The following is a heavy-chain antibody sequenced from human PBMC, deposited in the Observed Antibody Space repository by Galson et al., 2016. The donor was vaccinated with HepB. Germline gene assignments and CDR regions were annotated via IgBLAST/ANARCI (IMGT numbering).Heavy chain of an antibody. D-gene: IGHD4-23*01. CDR1: GFTFVDYA. V-gene: IGHV3-49*03. CDR2: IGGKTYGVTI. Sequence: SLRLSCAASGFTFVDYAMGWCRQAPGKGQEWIGYIGGKTYGVTIRYAASVKGRFTISRDDSKNIAYLQMDSLNAEDTAIYYCVADHGGFDALDFWGQGTLVTVSS. CDR3: VADHGGFDALDF. J-gene: IGHJ4*02.